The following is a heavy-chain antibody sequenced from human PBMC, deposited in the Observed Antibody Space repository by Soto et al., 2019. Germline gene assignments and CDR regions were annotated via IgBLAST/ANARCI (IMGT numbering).Heavy chain of an antibody. CDR2: IYSGGST. V-gene: IGHV3-66*01. J-gene: IGHJ4*02. D-gene: IGHD3-3*01. CDR1: GFTVSSNY. CDR3: ARDFHHPLSYDFWSGYSDY. Sequence: GGSLRLSCAASGFTVSSNYMSWVRQAPGKGLEWVSVIYSGGSTYYADSVKGRFTISRDNSKNTLYLQMNSLRAEDTAVYYCARDFHHPLSYDFWSGYSDYWGQGTLVTVSS.